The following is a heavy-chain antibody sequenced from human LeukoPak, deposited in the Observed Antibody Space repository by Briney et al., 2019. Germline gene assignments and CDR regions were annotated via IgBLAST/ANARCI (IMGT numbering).Heavy chain of an antibody. CDR3: ARGGEMATVDY. V-gene: IGHV4-39*07. CDR1: GGSISSSSYY. CDR2: IYYSGST. Sequence: SETLSLTCTVSGGSISSSSYYWGWIRQPPGKGLEWIGSIYYSGSTYYNPSLKSRVTISVDTSKNQFSLKLSSVTAADTAVYYCARGGEMATVDYWGQGTLVTVSS. D-gene: IGHD5-24*01. J-gene: IGHJ4*02.